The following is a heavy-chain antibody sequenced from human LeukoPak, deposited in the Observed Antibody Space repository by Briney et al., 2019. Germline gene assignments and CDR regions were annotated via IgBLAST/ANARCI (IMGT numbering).Heavy chain of an antibody. CDR2: IYSGGST. V-gene: IGHV3-66*01. CDR1: GVTVSSNY. D-gene: IGHD6-13*01. Sequence: GGSLRLSCAASGVTVSSNYMSWVRQAPGKGLEWVSVIYSGGSTYYADSVKGRFTISRDNSKNTLYLQMNSLRAEDTAVYYCARGQLVPFDYWGQGTLVTVSS. CDR3: ARGQLVPFDY. J-gene: IGHJ4*02.